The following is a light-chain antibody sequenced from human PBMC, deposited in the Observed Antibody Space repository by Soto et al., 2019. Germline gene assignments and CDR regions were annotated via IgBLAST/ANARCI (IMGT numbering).Light chain of an antibody. CDR2: DAS. V-gene: IGKV1-5*01. J-gene: IGKJ3*01. CDR1: QSISSW. CDR3: QQYNSYRVS. Sequence: DIQMTQSPSTLSASVGDRVTVTCRASQSISSWLAWYQQKPGKAPKLLIYDASSLESGVPSRFSGSGSGTEFTLTISSLQTDDFATYYCQQYNSYRVSFGPGTKVDIK.